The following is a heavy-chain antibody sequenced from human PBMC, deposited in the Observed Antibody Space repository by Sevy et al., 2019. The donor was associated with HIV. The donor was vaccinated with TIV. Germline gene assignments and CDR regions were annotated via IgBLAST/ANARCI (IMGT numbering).Heavy chain of an antibody. V-gene: IGHV3-15*06. Sequence: GGSLRLSCAASGFSFGNAWMSWVCQAPGKGLEWVGRIKSKTDGGTTNYAAPVKGRFTISSDDSKNTLYLQMNSLKTEDTAVYYCTTGTMVRGAYYYYYYGMDVWGQGTTVTVSS. CDR3: TTGTMVRGAYYYYYYGMDV. D-gene: IGHD3-10*01. CDR2: IKSKTDGGTT. CDR1: GFSFGNAW. J-gene: IGHJ6*02.